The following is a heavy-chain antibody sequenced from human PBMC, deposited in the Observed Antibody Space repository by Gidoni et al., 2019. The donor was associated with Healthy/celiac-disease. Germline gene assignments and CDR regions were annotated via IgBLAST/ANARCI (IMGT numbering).Heavy chain of an antibody. CDR3: ARGAAFWNWGKKRGYFDY. V-gene: IGHV4-34*01. D-gene: IGHD7-27*01. CDR2: INHSGST. CDR1: GGSFSGYY. J-gene: IGHJ4*02. Sequence: QVQLQQWGAGLLKPSETLSLTCAVYGGSFSGYYWSWIRQPPGKGLEWIGEINHSGSTNYNPSLKSRVTISVDTSKNQFSLKLSSVTAADTAVYYCARGAAFWNWGKKRGYFDYWGQGTLVTVSS.